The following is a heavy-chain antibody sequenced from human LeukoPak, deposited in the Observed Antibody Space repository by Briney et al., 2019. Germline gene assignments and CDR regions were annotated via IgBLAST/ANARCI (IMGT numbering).Heavy chain of an antibody. J-gene: IGHJ4*02. CDR2: IYPGDSDT. V-gene: IGHV5-51*01. D-gene: IGHD2-2*01. Sequence: GESLKISCKVSGYSFTSYWIGWVRQMPGKGLEWTGIIYPGDSDTRYSPSFQGQVTISVDKSITTAYLQWSSLKASDTAIYYCARREYCSSTSCSACFDYWGQGTLVTVSS. CDR1: GYSFTSYW. CDR3: ARREYCSSTSCSACFDY.